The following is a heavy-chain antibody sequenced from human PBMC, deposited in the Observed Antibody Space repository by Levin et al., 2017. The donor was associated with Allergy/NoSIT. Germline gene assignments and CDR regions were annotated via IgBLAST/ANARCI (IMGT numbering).Heavy chain of an antibody. CDR3: ARLNYYDSSGYYPDY. CDR2: IFSNDEK. J-gene: IGHJ4*02. CDR1: GFSLSNARMG. V-gene: IGHV2-26*01. D-gene: IGHD3-22*01. Sequence: SGPTLVKPTETLTLTCTVSGFSLSNARMGVSWIRQPPGKALEWLAHIFSNDEKSYSTSLKSRLTISKDTSKSQVVLTMTNMDPVDTATYYCARLNYYDSSGYYPDYWGQGTLVTVSS.